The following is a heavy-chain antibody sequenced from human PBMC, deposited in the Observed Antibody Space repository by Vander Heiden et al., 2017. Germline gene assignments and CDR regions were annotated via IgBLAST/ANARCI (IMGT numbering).Heavy chain of an antibody. Sequence: EVQLLESGGGLVQPGGSLRLYCAASGFTFSSYAMSWVRQAPGKGVEWVSAISGSGGSTYYADSVKGRFTSSRDNSKNTLYLQMNSLRAEDTAVYYCAKCGTTAAGTCDYWGQGTLVTVSS. V-gene: IGHV3-23*01. CDR2: ISGSGGST. J-gene: IGHJ4*02. CDR1: GFTFSSYA. CDR3: AKCGTTAAGTCDY. D-gene: IGHD6-13*01.